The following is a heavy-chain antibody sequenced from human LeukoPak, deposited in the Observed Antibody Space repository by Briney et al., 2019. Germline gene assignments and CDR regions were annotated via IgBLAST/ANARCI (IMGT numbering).Heavy chain of an antibody. CDR3: AREYGDALYAFDI. Sequence: ASVKVSCKASGYTFTNYYIHWVRQAPGQGLEWMGIINPSGGSTSYAQKFQGRVTMTRDTSTSTVYMELSSLRSEDTAVYYCAREYGDALYAFDIWGQGTMVTVSS. V-gene: IGHV1-46*01. CDR1: GYTFTNYY. D-gene: IGHD7-27*01. CDR2: INPSGGST. J-gene: IGHJ3*02.